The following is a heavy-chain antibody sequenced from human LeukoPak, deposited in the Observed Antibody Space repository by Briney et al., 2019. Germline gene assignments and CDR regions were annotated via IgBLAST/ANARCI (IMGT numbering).Heavy chain of an antibody. D-gene: IGHD3-10*01. CDR1: GFTFSDYH. V-gene: IGHV3-21*01. CDR3: ARDQITMVRGVIGYYYYYMDV. CDR2: ISTSNSYI. Sequence: GGSLRLSCVVSGFTFSDYHMNWVRQAPGKGLEWVSSISTSNSYIYYADSLTGRFTISRDNAKNSLYLQMNSLRAEDTAVYYCARDQITMVRGVIGYYYYYMDVWGKGTTVTISS. J-gene: IGHJ6*03.